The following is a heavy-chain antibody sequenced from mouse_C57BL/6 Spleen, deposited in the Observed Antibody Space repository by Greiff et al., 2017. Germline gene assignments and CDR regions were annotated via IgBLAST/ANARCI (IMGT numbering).Heavy chain of an antibody. CDR2: IRNKANGYTT. V-gene: IGHV7-3*01. J-gene: IGHJ4*01. CDR1: GFTFTDYY. CDR3: GINYAMDY. Sequence: EVKLVESGGGLVQPGGSLSLSCAASGFTFTDYYMSWVRQPPGKALEWLGFIRNKANGYTTEYSASVKGQFTISRDNSQSILYLQMNALRADDSATYCCGINYAMDYWGQGTSVTVSS.